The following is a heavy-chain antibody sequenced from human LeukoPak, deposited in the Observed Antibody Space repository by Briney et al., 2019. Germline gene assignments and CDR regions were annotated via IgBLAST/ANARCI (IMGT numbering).Heavy chain of an antibody. V-gene: IGHV4-61*08. D-gene: IGHD3-3*01. J-gene: IGHJ6*03. CDR3: ARGEDFWSGYYTGNYYYYMDV. Sequence: PSETLSLTCTVSGGSISSGGYYWSWIRQPPGKGLEWIGYIYYSGSTNYNPSLKSRVTISVDTSKNQFSLKLSSVTAADTAVYYCARGEDFWSGYYTGNYYYYMDVWGKGTTVTVSS. CDR2: IYYSGST. CDR1: GGSISSGGYY.